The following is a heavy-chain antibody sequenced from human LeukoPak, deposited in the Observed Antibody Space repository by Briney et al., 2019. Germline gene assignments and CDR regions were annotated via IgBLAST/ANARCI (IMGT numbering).Heavy chain of an antibody. J-gene: IGHJ4*02. Sequence: SGGSLRLSCAASGFTFSSYSMNWVRQAPGKGLEWVSYISSSGSTIYYADSVKGRFTISRDNAKNSLYLQMNSLRAEDTAVYYCARVGSMVRGVHFDYWGQGTLVTVSS. CDR2: ISSSGSTI. CDR3: ARVGSMVRGVHFDY. CDR1: GFTFSSYS. V-gene: IGHV3-48*04. D-gene: IGHD3-10*01.